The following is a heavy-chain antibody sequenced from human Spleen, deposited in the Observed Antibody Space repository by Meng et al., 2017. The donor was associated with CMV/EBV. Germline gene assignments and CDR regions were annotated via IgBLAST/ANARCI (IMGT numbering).Heavy chain of an antibody. V-gene: IGHV1-2*02. CDR1: GYTFTSYY. J-gene: IGHJ6*02. CDR2: ISAYNGNT. D-gene: IGHD2-15*01. CDR3: ARVKRYCTGGSCSSTGYYGMDV. Sequence: ASVKVSCKASGYTFTSYYMHWVRQAPGQGLEWMGWISAYNGNTNYAQKFQGRVTMTGDTSITTAYMELSRLRSDDMAVYYCARVKRYCTGGSCSSTGYYGMDVWGQGTTVTVSS.